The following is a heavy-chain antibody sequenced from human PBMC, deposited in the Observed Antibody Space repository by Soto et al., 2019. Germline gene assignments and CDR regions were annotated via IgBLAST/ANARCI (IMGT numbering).Heavy chain of an antibody. CDR2: INPSGGST. CDR3: AREYCSGGSCYEDAFDT. J-gene: IGHJ3*02. CDR1: GYTFTSYY. V-gene: IGHV1-46*03. Sequence: ASVKVSCKASGYTFTSYYMHWVRQAPGQGLEWMGIINPSGGSTSYAQKFQGRVTMTRDTSTSTVYMELSSLRSEDTAVYYCAREYCSGGSCYEDAFDTWGQGTMVT. D-gene: IGHD2-15*01.